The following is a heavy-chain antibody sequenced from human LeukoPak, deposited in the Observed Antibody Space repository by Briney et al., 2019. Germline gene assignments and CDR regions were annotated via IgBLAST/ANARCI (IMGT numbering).Heavy chain of an antibody. J-gene: IGHJ4*02. V-gene: IGHV3-48*03. Sequence: PGGSLRLSCAASGFTFSSYEMNWVRQAPGKGLEWVSYITSSAKTIYYADSVKGRFTVSRDNAKNSLFLQMNSLSAEDTALYYCAREGAADNFDYWGQGTLVTVSS. CDR3: AREGAADNFDY. CDR2: ITSSAKTI. CDR1: GFTFSSYE. D-gene: IGHD6-13*01.